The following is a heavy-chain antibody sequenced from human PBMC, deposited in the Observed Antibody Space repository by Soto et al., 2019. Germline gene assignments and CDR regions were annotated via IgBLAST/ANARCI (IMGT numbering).Heavy chain of an antibody. CDR1: GFTFSNAW. Sequence: EVQLVESGGGLVKPGGSLRLSCAASGFTFSNAWMTWVRQAPGKGLEWVGRIKTKSDAEATDYAAPVKGRFTISRDDSINTLYLQMNSLNTEDTAVYYCFGVPAAHGPVGGQGTLVTVSS. J-gene: IGHJ4*02. D-gene: IGHD2-2*01. CDR2: IKTKSDAEAT. CDR3: FGVPAAHGPV. V-gene: IGHV3-15*01.